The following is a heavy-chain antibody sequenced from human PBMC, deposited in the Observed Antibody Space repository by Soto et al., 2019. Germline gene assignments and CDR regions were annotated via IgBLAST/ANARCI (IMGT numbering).Heavy chain of an antibody. J-gene: IGHJ4*02. CDR3: ARRSGYYLIDDY. CDR1: GYTFTSYA. Sequence: QVQLVQSGAEEKKPGASVKVSCKASGYTFTSYAMHWVRQAPGQRLEWMGWINAGNGNTKYSQKFQGRVTITRDTSASTAYMELSSLRSEDTAVYYCARRSGYYLIDDYWGQGTLVTVS. V-gene: IGHV1-3*05. D-gene: IGHD3-22*01. CDR2: INAGNGNT.